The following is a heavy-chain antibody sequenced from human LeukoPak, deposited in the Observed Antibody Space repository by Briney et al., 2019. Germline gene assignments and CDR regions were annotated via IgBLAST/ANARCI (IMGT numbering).Heavy chain of an antibody. V-gene: IGHV3-23*01. CDR2: IRGSGDTA. CDR3: AKVTWESRPPDCNS. J-gene: IGHJ4*02. CDR1: GFAFSTYS. Sequence: GGSLRLSCAASGFAFSTYSMIWVRQAPGKGLEWVSAIRGSGDTALYADSVKGRFTISRDNFKNIVYLEMNSLRAEDTATYYCAKVTWESRPPDCNSWGPGTLVTVSS. D-gene: IGHD6-6*01.